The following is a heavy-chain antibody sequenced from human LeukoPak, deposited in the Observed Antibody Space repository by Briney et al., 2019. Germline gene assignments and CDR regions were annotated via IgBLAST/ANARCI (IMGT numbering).Heavy chain of an antibody. CDR2: ISNKGGST. J-gene: IGHJ4*02. Sequence: QTGGSLRLSCSASGFTFSSYGMHWVRQAPGKGLECVSGISNKGGSTYYADSVKGRFTISRDNSKNTLHLQMSSLRADDTAVYYCVKSGTWADFDSWGQGTPVTVSS. D-gene: IGHD1-26*01. V-gene: IGHV3-64D*09. CDR1: GFTFSSYG. CDR3: VKSGTWADFDS.